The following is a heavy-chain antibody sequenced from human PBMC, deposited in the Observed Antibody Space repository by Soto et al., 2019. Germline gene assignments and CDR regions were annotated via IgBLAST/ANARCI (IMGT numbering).Heavy chain of an antibody. CDR1: GFTFGFNA. CDR2: ISASGAST. D-gene: IGHD5-18*01. V-gene: IGHV3-23*01. Sequence: GGSLRLSCAATGFTFGFNALSWVRQAPGKGLEWVSSISASGASTNYADSVWGRFTISRDNSKNTLYLQMNSLSAEDTDVYYCAKGGCRARGYNYGNTYFDYWGQGTLVTVSS. CDR3: AKGGCRARGYNYGNTYFDY. J-gene: IGHJ4*02.